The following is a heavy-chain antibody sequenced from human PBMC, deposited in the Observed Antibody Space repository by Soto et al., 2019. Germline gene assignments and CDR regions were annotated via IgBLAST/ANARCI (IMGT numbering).Heavy chain of an antibody. V-gene: IGHV4-30-4*01. CDR2: IYYSGST. CDR1: GGSISSGDYY. J-gene: IGHJ4*02. CDR3: ARDATEGYFDP. D-gene: IGHD4-17*01. Sequence: TSETLSLTCTVSGGSISSGDYYWSWIRQPPGKGLEWIGYIYYSGSTYYNPSLKSRVTISVDTSKNQFSLKLSSVTAADTAVYYCARDATEGYFDPWGQGTLVTVSS.